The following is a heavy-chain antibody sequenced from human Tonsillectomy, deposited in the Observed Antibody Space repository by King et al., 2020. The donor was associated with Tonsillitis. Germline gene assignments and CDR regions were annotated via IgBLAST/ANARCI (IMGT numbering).Heavy chain of an antibody. J-gene: IGHJ4*02. CDR1: GFTFSSYA. Sequence: VQLVESGGGLVQPGGSLRLSCAASGFTFSSYAMSWVRQAPGKGLEWVSVIYSGGSSTYYADSVKGRFTISRDNSKSTLYLQMNILRSEDTAVYYCAKEEGYCSGGNSYGHFDYWGQGTLVTVS. CDR3: AKEEGYCSGGNSYGHFDY. V-gene: IGHV3-23*03. CDR2: IYSGGSST. D-gene: IGHD2-15*01.